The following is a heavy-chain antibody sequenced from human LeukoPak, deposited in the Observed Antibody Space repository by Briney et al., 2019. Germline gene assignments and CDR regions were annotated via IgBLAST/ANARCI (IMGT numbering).Heavy chain of an antibody. CDR2: ISGDGGTI. CDR3: AKRWGNIVVVPAAINY. Sequence: GGSLRLSCAASGFTFSSYAMSWVRQAPGKGLEWVSAISGDGGTIYYADSVKGRFTISRDNSKNTLYLQMNSLRAEDTAVYYCAKRWGNIVVVPAAINYWGQGTLVTVSS. V-gene: IGHV3-23*01. D-gene: IGHD2-2*02. CDR1: GFTFSSYA. J-gene: IGHJ4*02.